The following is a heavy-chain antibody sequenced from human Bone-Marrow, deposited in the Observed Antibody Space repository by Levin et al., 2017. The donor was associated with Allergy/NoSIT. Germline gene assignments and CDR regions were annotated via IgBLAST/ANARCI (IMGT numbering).Heavy chain of an antibody. CDR2: IYTTGST. CDR1: GGSIRSGRYY. V-gene: IGHV4-61*02. CDR3: ASDRLASLYYYSMDV. J-gene: IGHJ6*03. Sequence: SQTLSLTCSVSGGSIRSGRYYFTWVRQSAGKGLEWIGRIYTTGSTNYNPSLESRVTISRDTLKKQVYLTLSPATAADTAVYYCASDRLASLYYYSMDVWGRGTTVIVSS.